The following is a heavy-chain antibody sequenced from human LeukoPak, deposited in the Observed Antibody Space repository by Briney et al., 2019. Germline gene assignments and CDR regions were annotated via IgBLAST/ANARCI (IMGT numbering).Heavy chain of an antibody. CDR1: GFTFSSYA. Sequence: PGGSLRLSCAASGFTFSSYAMHWVRQAPGKGLEWVAVISYDGSNKYYADSVKGRFTISRDNSKNTLYLQMNSLRAEDTAVYYCARCPYSSSPEYFQHWGQGTLVTVSS. CDR3: ARCPYSSSPEYFQH. J-gene: IGHJ1*01. V-gene: IGHV3-30*04. D-gene: IGHD6-13*01. CDR2: ISYDGSNK.